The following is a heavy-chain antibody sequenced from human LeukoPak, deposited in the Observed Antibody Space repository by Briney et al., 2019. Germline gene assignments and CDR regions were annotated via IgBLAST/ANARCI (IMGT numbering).Heavy chain of an antibody. V-gene: IGHV1-2*02. D-gene: IGHD6-19*01. CDR1: GGTFSSYA. CDR3: ARDSHSSGWYGGWFDP. CDR2: INPNSGGT. Sequence: ASVKVSCKASGGTFSSYAISWVRQAPGQGLEWMGWINPNSGGTNYAQKFQGRVTMTRDTSISTAYMELSRLRSDDTAVYYCARDSHSSGWYGGWFDPWGQGTLVTVSS. J-gene: IGHJ5*02.